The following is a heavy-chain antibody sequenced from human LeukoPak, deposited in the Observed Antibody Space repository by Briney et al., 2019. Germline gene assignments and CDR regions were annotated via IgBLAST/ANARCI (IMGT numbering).Heavy chain of an antibody. CDR1: GFTFSSFG. Sequence: ARSLRLSCAASGFTFSSFGMHWVRQAPGKGLEWVAVISYDGSNKYYAESVKGRFTISRDNSKNTLYLQMNSLRAEDTAVYYCAKSGSYSGDWLDPWGQGTLVTVSS. V-gene: IGHV3-30*18. J-gene: IGHJ5*02. D-gene: IGHD1-26*01. CDR2: ISYDGSNK. CDR3: AKSGSYSGDWLDP.